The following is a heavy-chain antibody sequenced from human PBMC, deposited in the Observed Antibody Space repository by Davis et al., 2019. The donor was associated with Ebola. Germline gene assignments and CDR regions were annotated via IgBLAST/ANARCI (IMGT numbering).Heavy chain of an antibody. CDR3: SAVPDY. J-gene: IGHJ4*02. Sequence: AASVKVSCKASRYPFTGYYIHWVRQAPGQGLEWMGRIKPNSGGTNYAQQFQGRVTMTTDTSITTAYMELSRLRPDDTAVYYCSAVPDYWGQGTLVTVSS. CDR1: RYPFTGYY. D-gene: IGHD6-13*01. V-gene: IGHV1-2*06. CDR2: IKPNSGGT.